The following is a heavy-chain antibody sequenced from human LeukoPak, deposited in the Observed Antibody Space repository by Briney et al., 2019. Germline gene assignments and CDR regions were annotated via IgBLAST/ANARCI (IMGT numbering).Heavy chain of an antibody. D-gene: IGHD6-6*01. CDR2: VYYSGST. J-gene: IGHJ5*02. V-gene: IGHV4-59*08. Sequence: SETLSLTRTLSGGSISRYYWSWIPQPPGKGLEWIGYVYYSGSTNYNPSPKSRATISVHTSKNQFSLRLRSVTAADTAVYYCARHLIREEYSSSSIGFDPWGRGTLVTVSS. CDR1: GGSISRYY. CDR3: ARHLIREEYSSSSIGFDP.